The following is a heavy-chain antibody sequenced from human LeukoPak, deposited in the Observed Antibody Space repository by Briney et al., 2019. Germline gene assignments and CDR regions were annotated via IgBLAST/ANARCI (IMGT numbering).Heavy chain of an antibody. CDR2: ISSSSSYI. V-gene: IGHV3-21*01. D-gene: IGHD3-10*01. CDR1: GFTFSSYS. CDR3: ARVGPPHYYGSGSSTFDY. J-gene: IGHJ4*02. Sequence: SGGSLRLSCAASGFTFSSYSMNWVRQAPGKGLEWVSSISSSSSYIYYADSVKGRFTISRDNAKNSLYLQMNSLRAEDTAVYYCARVGPPHYYGSGSSTFDYWGQGTLVTVSS.